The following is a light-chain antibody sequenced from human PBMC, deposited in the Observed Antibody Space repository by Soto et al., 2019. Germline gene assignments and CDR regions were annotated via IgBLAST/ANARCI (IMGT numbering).Light chain of an antibody. CDR2: GAS. Sequence: EIVMTQSPVTLSLSPGDRATLSCRASQSLSNTYISWYQQKPGQAPRLLIYGASTRATGIPARFSGSGSGTDFTLTISTLQPEDFALYYCPQDCYLPITFG. CDR1: QSLSNTY. V-gene: IGKV3D-7*01. CDR3: PQDCYLPIT. J-gene: IGKJ3*01.